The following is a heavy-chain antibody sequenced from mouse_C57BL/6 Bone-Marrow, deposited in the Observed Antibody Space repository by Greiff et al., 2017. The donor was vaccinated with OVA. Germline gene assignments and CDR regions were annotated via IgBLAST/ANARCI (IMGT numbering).Heavy chain of an antibody. CDR1: GFNIKDYY. V-gene: IGHV14-4*01. Sequence: EVQLQQSGAELVRPGASVKLSCTASGFNIKDYYMHWVKQRPEQGLEWIGWIDPENGDTEYASKFQGKATITADTTSNTAYLQLSSLTSEDTAVYSRTSCGEYDGWVDYWGQGTLVTVSA. D-gene: IGHD2-14*01. J-gene: IGHJ3*01. CDR2: IDPENGDT. CDR3: TSCGEYDGWVDY.